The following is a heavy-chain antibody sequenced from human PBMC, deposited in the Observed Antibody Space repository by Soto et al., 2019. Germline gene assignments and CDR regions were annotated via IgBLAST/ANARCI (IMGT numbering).Heavy chain of an antibody. J-gene: IGHJ1*01. CDR1: GFTFSSYG. V-gene: IGHV3-30*18. CDR2: ISYDGSNK. D-gene: IGHD3-10*01. CDR3: AKASYYYGSTRQAIFQH. Sequence: GESLKISCAASGFTFSSYGMHWVRQAPGKGLEWVAVISYDGSNKYYADSVKGRFTISRDNSKNTRYLQMSSLRAEDTAVYYCAKASYYYGSTRQAIFQHWGQGTLVTVSS.